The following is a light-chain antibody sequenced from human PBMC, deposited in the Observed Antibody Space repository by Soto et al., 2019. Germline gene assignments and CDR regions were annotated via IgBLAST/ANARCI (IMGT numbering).Light chain of an antibody. CDR3: ISYAGSDNLV. CDR2: EVT. Sequence: QSALTQPPSASWSPGQSVTISCTGTSSDVGNYNYVSWYQQHPGKAPKLLIYEVTKRPSGVPDRFSGSKSDNTASLTVSGLQAEDEADYYCISYAGSDNLVVGGGTKLTVL. V-gene: IGLV2-8*01. CDR1: SSDVGNYNY. J-gene: IGLJ2*01.